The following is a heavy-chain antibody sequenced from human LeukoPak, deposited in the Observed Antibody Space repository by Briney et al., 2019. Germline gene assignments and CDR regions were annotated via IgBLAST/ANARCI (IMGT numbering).Heavy chain of an antibody. Sequence: ASVKVSCKASGCTFPSYGISWVRQAPGQGLEWMGWISVHNGNTNYAQKLQGRVTMTTDTSTSTAYMELRSLRSDDTAVYYCARDCSSGSCYGLVYWGQGTLVTVSS. CDR3: ARDCSSGSCYGLVY. CDR2: ISVHNGNT. J-gene: IGHJ4*02. CDR1: GCTFPSYG. V-gene: IGHV1-18*01. D-gene: IGHD2-2*01.